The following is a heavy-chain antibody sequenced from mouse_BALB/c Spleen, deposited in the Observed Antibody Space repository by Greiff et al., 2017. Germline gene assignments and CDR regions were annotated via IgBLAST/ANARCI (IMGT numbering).Heavy chain of an antibody. CDR3: ATGTFAY. CDR2: ISSGRSTI. D-gene: IGHD4-1*01. CDR1: GFTFSSFG. V-gene: IGHV5-17*02. J-gene: IGHJ3*01. Sequence: EVQVVESGGGLVQPGGSRKLSCAASGFTFSSFGMHWVRQAPEKGLEWVAYISSGRSTIYYADTVKGRFAISRDNPKNTLFLQLTSLRSEDTARYYCATGTFAYWGQGTLVTVSA.